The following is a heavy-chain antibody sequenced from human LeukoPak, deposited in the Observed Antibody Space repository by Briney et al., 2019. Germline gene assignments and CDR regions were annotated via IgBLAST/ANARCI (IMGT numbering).Heavy chain of an antibody. CDR2: ISAYNGNT. CDR1: GYTFTSYG. Sequence: ASLKVSCKASGYTFTSYGISWVRQAPGQGLEWIGWISAYNGNTNYAQKLQGRVTMTTDTSTSTAYMELRSLRSDDTAVYYCARGMGITIFGVVIIQAFDYWGQGTLVTVSS. V-gene: IGHV1-18*01. CDR3: ARGMGITIFGVVIIQAFDY. D-gene: IGHD3-3*01. J-gene: IGHJ4*02.